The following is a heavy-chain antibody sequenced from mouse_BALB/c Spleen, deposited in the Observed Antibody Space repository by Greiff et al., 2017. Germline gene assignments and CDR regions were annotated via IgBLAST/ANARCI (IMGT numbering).Heavy chain of an antibody. V-gene: IGHV1-7*01. D-gene: IGHD3-2*01. CDR2: INPSTGYT. Sequence: VQLQQSGAELAKPGASVKMSCKASGYTFTSYWMHWVKQRPGQGLEWIGYINPSTGYTEYNQKFKDKATLTADKSSSTAYMQLSSLTSEDSAVYYCAREVDSSGYGDYWGQGTTLTVSS. CDR3: AREVDSSGYGDY. J-gene: IGHJ2*01. CDR1: GYTFTSYW.